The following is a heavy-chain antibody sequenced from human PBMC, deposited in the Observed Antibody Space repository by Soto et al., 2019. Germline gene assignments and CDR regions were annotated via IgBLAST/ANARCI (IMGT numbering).Heavy chain of an antibody. CDR2: ISYGGST. V-gene: IGHV4-31*03. J-gene: IGHJ4*02. Sequence: QVQLQESGPGLVKPSQTLSLTCTVSGGSINSGGYCWGWIRQHPGKGLDWIGCISYGGSTSYNPSLKSRGTISVDTSKNQFSLKLTSVTAADTAVYYCSRGILVWGQGALITVSS. CDR1: GGSINSGGYC. CDR3: SRGILV. D-gene: IGHD5-18*01.